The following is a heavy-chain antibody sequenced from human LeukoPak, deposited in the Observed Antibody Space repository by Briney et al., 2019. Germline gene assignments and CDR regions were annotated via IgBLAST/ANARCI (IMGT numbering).Heavy chain of an antibody. CDR2: IKQDGSEK. D-gene: IGHD2-15*01. Sequence: PGGSLRLSCAASGFTFRSNYMSWVRQAPGKGLECVAHIKQDGSEKYYVDSVKGRFTISRDNAKNSVSLQMNSLRVEDTAVYYCAKESPGYCSYSYCWDSWGQGTLVTVSS. J-gene: IGHJ4*02. CDR1: GFTFRSNY. V-gene: IGHV3-7*05. CDR3: AKESPGYCSYSYCWDS.